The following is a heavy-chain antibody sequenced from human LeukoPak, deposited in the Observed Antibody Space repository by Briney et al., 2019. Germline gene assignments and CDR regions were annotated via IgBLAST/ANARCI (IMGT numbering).Heavy chain of an antibody. Sequence: GGSLRLSCAASGFTFSSYWMHWVRQAPGKGLVWVSRINSDGSSTTYADSVKGRFTISRDNAKNTLYPQMNSLRAEDTAVYYCARGRDGHGGYYSYMDVWGIGTTVTVSS. D-gene: IGHD5-24*01. V-gene: IGHV3-74*01. CDR2: INSDGSST. CDR1: GFTFSSYW. J-gene: IGHJ6*03. CDR3: ARGRDGHGGYYSYMDV.